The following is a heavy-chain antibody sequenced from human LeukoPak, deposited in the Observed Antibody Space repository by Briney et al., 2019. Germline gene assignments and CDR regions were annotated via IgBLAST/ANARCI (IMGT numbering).Heavy chain of an antibody. Sequence: GGSLRLSCAASGFTVSSNYMSWVRQAPGKGLEWVSVIYSGGSTYYADSVKGQFIISRDNSKNTLYLQMNSLRAEDTAVYYCASTHCSSTSCYVHLDYWGQGTLVTVSS. CDR2: IYSGGST. D-gene: IGHD2-2*01. V-gene: IGHV3-53*01. J-gene: IGHJ4*02. CDR3: ASTHCSSTSCYVHLDY. CDR1: GFTVSSNY.